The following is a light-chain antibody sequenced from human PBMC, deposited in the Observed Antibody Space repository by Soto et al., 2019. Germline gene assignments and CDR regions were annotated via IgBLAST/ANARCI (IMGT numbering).Light chain of an antibody. CDR1: QNVNSY. CDR2: DAS. J-gene: IGKJ2*01. CDR3: QQRSNWPPST. V-gene: IGKV3-11*01. Sequence: EIVLTQSPATLSLSPGERATLSCRASQNVNSYLAWYQQKPGQPPRLLIYDASIRATGVPDRFSGSGSGTVFILTISSLEPEDFAVYYCQQRSNWPPSTFGQGTKLEIK.